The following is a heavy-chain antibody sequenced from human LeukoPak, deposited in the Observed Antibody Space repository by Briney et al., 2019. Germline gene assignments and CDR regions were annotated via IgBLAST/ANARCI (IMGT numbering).Heavy chain of an antibody. Sequence: GGSLRLSCAASGFTFSSYGMHWVRQAPGKGLEWVAVISYDGSNKYYADSVKGRFTISRDNSKNTLYLQMNSLRAEDTAVYYCAKDYYHDYGDYGTDDWGQGTLVTVSS. J-gene: IGHJ4*02. CDR2: ISYDGSNK. CDR1: GFTFSSYG. CDR3: AKDYYHDYGDYGTDD. V-gene: IGHV3-30*18. D-gene: IGHD4-17*01.